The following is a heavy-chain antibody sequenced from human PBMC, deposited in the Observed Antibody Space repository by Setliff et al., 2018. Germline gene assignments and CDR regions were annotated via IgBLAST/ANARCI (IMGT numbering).Heavy chain of an antibody. J-gene: IGHJ6*03. V-gene: IGHV4-39*01. Sequence: SETLSLTCRVSGGSISSGNYYWGLIRQPPGKGLEWVATIYYSGSTYSNPSLKSRLIISVNAPDNQLTVKLSSVTAADTAVYYCARHKSNGSGSYPSLYMDVWGKGTMVTVSS. D-gene: IGHD3-10*01. CDR2: IYYSGST. CDR1: GGSISSGNYY. CDR3: ARHKSNGSGSYPSLYMDV.